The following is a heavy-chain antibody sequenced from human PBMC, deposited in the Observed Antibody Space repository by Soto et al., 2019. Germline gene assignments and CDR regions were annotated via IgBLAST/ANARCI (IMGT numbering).Heavy chain of an antibody. CDR2: ISWNSGRI. D-gene: IGHD4-17*01. J-gene: IGHJ6*03. V-gene: IGHV3-9*01. CDR1: GFTFDDYA. Sequence: GGSLRLSCAASGFTFDDYAMHWVRQAPGKGLEWVSGISWNSGRIGYADSVKGRFTISRDNAKNSLYLQMNSLRAEDTALYYCAKDGPSYGDYGGSYYYMDVWGKGTTVTVSS. CDR3: AKDGPSYGDYGGSYYYMDV.